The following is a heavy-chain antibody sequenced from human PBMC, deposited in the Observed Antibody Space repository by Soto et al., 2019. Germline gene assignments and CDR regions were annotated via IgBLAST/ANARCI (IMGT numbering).Heavy chain of an antibody. CDR1: GFTFSSYA. J-gene: IGHJ4*02. D-gene: IGHD6-13*01. CDR3: ARDGYSSSWYRDYFDY. Sequence: LRLSCAASGFTFSSYAMHWVRQAPGKGLEWVAVISYDGSNKYYADSVKGRFTISRDNSKNTLYLQMNSLRAEDTAVYYCARDGYSSSWYRDYFDYWGKGTLVTVSS. CDR2: ISYDGSNK. V-gene: IGHV3-30-3*01.